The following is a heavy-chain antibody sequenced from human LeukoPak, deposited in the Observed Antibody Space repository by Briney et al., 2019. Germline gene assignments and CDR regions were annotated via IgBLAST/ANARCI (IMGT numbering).Heavy chain of an antibody. CDR3: VRRGDASSGWGDHDF. J-gene: IGHJ4*02. Sequence: AGGSLRHSCAASGFTFIRNAISWVRQAPGKGLEWVSTIGGSGDKTFYADSVKGRFTISRDNSKNMVHLQMNSLTGEDTALYYCVRRGDASSGWGDHDFWGQGALVTVSS. D-gene: IGHD6-19*01. CDR2: IGGSGDKT. V-gene: IGHV3-23*01. CDR1: GFTFIRNA.